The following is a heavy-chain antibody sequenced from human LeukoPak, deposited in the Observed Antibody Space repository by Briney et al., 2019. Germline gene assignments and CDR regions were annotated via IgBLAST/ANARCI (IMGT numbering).Heavy chain of an antibody. CDR2: ISGSGGST. CDR3: AKDGTHTNSYYDY. Sequence: GGSLRLSCAASGFTFSSYGMSWVRQAPGKGLDWVSGISGSGGSTYYADSVKGRFTISRDNSKNTLYLQMNNVRAEDTAVYYCAKDGTHTNSYYDYWGPGTLVTVSP. V-gene: IGHV3-23*01. D-gene: IGHD2-2*01. J-gene: IGHJ4*02. CDR1: GFTFSSYG.